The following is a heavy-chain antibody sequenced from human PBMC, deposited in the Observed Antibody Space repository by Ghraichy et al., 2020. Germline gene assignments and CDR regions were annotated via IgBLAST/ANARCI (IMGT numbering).Heavy chain of an antibody. J-gene: IGHJ4*02. CDR3: ARSRHYYDSSGYLYYFDY. D-gene: IGHD3-22*01. CDR1: GFTFSSYS. Sequence: GGSLRLSCAASGFTFSSYSMKWVRQAPGKGLEWVSYISSSSSTIYYADSVKGRFTISRDNAKNSLYLQMNSLRDEDTAVYYCARSRHYYDSSGYLYYFDYWGQGTLVTVSS. V-gene: IGHV3-48*02. CDR2: ISSSSSTI.